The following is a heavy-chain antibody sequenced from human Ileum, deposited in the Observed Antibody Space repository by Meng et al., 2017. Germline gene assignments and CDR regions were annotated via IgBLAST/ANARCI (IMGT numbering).Heavy chain of an antibody. CDR1: GGSGSSAGYQ. V-gene: IGHV4-61*08. D-gene: IGHD7-27*01. CDR3: ARDHWGSLDY. Sequence: VQLQDSGPVLVRPSDTLSLICTVSGGSGSSAGYQWGWIRQPPGKGLEWIGYASTNYNPSLKSRVTISLDTSKNQFSLKLSSVTAADTAVYYCARDHWGSLDYWGQGILVTVSS. CDR2: AST. J-gene: IGHJ4*02.